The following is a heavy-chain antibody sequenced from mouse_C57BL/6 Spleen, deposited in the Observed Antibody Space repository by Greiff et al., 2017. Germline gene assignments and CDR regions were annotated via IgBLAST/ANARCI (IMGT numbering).Heavy chain of an antibody. CDR2: INPSTGGT. CDR1: GYSFTGYY. Sequence: EVQLQQSGPELVKPGASVKISCKASGYSFTGYYMNWVKQSPEKSLEWIGEINPSTGGTTYNQKCKAKATLTVDKSSSTAYMQLKSLTSEDSAVYYCARFSRNRDYAMDYWGQGTSVTASS. V-gene: IGHV1-42*01. D-gene: IGHD3-1*01. CDR3: ARFSRNRDYAMDY. J-gene: IGHJ4*01.